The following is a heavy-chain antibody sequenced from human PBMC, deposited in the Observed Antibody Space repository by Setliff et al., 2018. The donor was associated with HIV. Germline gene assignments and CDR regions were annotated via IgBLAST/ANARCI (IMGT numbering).Heavy chain of an antibody. V-gene: IGHV3-21*01. D-gene: IGHD2-15*01. CDR3: ENPGWDCSVGSCYEGGGY. Sequence: SCAASEFTFSIYTMNWVRQAPGKGLEWVASISSSSSYIYYADSVKGRFTISRDNAKNSLYLQMNSLRAEDTAVYYCENPGWDCSVGSCYEGGGYWGQGTLVTVSS. CDR1: EFTFSIYT. J-gene: IGHJ4*02. CDR2: ISSSSSYI.